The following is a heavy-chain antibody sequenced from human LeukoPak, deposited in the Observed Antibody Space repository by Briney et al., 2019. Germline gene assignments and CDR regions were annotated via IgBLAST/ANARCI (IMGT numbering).Heavy chain of an antibody. CDR3: ARHSRVIVGAICAFDF. CDR2: IHQSGTI. CDR1: GGSISSYY. Sequence: SETLSLTCSVSGGSISSYYWAWIRQPPGKGLEWIGSIHQSGTIYYNPSLRSRVTISVGTSENNFSLKLSSVTAADTALYYCARHSRVIVGAICAFDFWGQGTKVTVSS. V-gene: IGHV4-59*08. J-gene: IGHJ3*01. D-gene: IGHD1-26*01.